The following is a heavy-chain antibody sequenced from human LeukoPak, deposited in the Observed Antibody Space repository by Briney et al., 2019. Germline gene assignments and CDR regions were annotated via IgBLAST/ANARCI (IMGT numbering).Heavy chain of an antibody. CDR3: AREGAYCYDSSGFDY. V-gene: IGHV1-69*04. CDR2: IIPILGIA. CDR1: GGTFSSYA. Sequence: SVKVSCKASGGTFSSYAISWVRQAPGQGLEWMGRIIPILGIANYAQKFQGRVTITADKSTSTAYMELSSLRSEDTAVYYCAREGAYCYDSSGFDYWGQGTLVTVSS. J-gene: IGHJ4*02. D-gene: IGHD3-22*01.